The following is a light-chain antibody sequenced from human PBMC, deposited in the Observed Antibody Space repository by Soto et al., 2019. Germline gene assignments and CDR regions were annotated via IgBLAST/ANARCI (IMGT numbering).Light chain of an antibody. CDR2: AVS. Sequence: GDRVTITCRASQAISNYFAWYQQKPGKAPRLLIYAVSTLQSGVPSRFSGSGSGTEFTLTISSLQPEDFATYYCQQLTTFGQGTKLEIK. V-gene: IGKV1-9*01. CDR3: QQLTT. CDR1: QAISNY. J-gene: IGKJ2*01.